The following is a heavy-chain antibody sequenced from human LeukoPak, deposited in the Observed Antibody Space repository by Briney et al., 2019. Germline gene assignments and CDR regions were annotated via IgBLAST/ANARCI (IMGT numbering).Heavy chain of an antibody. J-gene: IGHJ4*02. CDR2: IIPIFGTA. V-gene: IGHV1-69*05. CDR1: GGTFSSDA. D-gene: IGHD2-21*02. CDR3: ARDADAYCGGDCYSYFDY. Sequence: ASVKVSCKASGGTFSSDAISWVRQAPGQGLEWMGGIIPIFGTANYAQKFQGRVTITTDESTSTAYMELSSLRSEDTAVYYCARDADAYCGGDCYSYFDYWGQGTLVTVSS.